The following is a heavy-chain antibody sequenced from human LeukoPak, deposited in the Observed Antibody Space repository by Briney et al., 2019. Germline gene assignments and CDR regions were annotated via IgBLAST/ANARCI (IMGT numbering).Heavy chain of an antibody. Sequence: SETLSLTCAVYGGSFSGYYWSWIRQPPGKGLEWIGEINHSGSTNYNPSLKSRVTISVDTSKNQFSLKLSSVTAADTAVFYCARRGYSGYDLHFDYWGQGTLVTVSS. CDR2: INHSGST. CDR1: GGSFSGYY. J-gene: IGHJ4*02. D-gene: IGHD5-12*01. CDR3: ARRGYSGYDLHFDY. V-gene: IGHV4-34*01.